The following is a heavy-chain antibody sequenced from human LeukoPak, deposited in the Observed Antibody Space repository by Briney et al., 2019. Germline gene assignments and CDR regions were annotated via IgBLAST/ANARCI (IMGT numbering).Heavy chain of an antibody. Sequence: GASVKVSCKASGYTFTDYYVHWVRQAPGQGLEWMGGIIPIFGTANYAQKFQGRVTITADESTSTAYMELSSLRSEDTAVYYCARAREGIAVAANWGQGTLVTVSS. V-gene: IGHV1-69*13. J-gene: IGHJ4*02. CDR2: IIPIFGTA. CDR3: ARAREGIAVAAN. CDR1: GYTFTDYY. D-gene: IGHD6-19*01.